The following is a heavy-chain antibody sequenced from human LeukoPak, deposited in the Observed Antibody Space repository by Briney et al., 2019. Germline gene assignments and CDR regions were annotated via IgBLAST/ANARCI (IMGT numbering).Heavy chain of an antibody. J-gene: IGHJ4*02. D-gene: IGHD6-6*01. Sequence: GGSLRLSCAASGFTFSIYWMSWVRQAPGKGLEWVSYISSTSSTVYYADSVKGRFTISRDNVKNSLYLQMNSLRAEDTAVYYCARGRDSSSSYPGYWGQGTLVTVSS. CDR2: ISSTSSTV. CDR1: GFTFSIYW. V-gene: IGHV3-48*01. CDR3: ARGRDSSSSYPGY.